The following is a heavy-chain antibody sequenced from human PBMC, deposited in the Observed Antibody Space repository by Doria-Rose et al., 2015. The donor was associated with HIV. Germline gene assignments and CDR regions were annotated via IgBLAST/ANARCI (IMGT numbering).Heavy chain of an antibody. CDR1: GVSLSSPGMG. D-gene: IGHD6-13*01. CDR3: ARIKSSRWYHKYYFDF. J-gene: IGHJ4*02. Sequence: QVTLKESGPVLVKPTETLTLTCTVSGVSLSSPGMGVSWIRQPPGKALEWLANTFSDDERSYKTYLKSRLTISRGISKSQVVLTMTDMDPVDTATYYCARIKSSRWYHKYYFDFWGQGTLVIVSA. V-gene: IGHV2-26*01. CDR2: TFSDDER.